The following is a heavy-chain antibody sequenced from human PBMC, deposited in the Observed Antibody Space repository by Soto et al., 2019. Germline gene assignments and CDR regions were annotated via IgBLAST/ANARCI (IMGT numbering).Heavy chain of an antibody. CDR2: ISSSSSYI. J-gene: IGHJ4*02. D-gene: IGHD2-21*01. Sequence: PGGSLRLSCAASGLTFSSDSMHWVRQAPGKGRGWVSSISSSSSYIYYAESVKGRFTISTDNAKNSLYLQMNSLRAEDTAVYYCARDLFKRDYYWGQGTLVTVSS. CDR1: GLTFSSDS. CDR3: ARDLFKRDYY. V-gene: IGHV3-21*01.